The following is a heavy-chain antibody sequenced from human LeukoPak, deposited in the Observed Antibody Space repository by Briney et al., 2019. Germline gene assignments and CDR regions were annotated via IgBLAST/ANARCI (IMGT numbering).Heavy chain of an antibody. CDR2: ISSSSSYI. D-gene: IGHD6-13*01. CDR1: GFTFSSYS. J-gene: IGHJ4*02. Sequence: GGSLRLSCAASGFTFSSYSMNWVRQAPGKGLEWVSSISSSSSYIYYADSVKGRFTISRDNAKNSLYLQINSLRAEDTAVYYCARVAAAGSFDYWGQGTPVTVSS. CDR3: ARVAAAGSFDY. V-gene: IGHV3-21*01.